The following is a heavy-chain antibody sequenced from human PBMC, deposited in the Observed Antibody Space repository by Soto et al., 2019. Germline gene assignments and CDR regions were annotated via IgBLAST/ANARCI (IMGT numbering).Heavy chain of an antibody. D-gene: IGHD3-3*01. V-gene: IGHV3-30-3*01. Sequence: GGSLRLSCAASGFTFSSYAMHWVRQAPGKGLEWVAVISYDGSSKYYADSVKGRFTISRDNSKNTLYLQMNSLRAEDTAVYYCARDRVVGDHTGGAAFDIWGQGTMVTVSS. CDR1: GFTFSSYA. CDR3: ARDRVVGDHTGGAAFDI. J-gene: IGHJ3*02. CDR2: ISYDGSSK.